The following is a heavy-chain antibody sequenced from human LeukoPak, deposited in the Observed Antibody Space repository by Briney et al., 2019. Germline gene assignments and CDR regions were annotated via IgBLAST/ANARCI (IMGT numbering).Heavy chain of an antibody. CDR3: ARERGTQVDY. CDR2: IYYSGST. Sequence: SETLSLTCTVSGGSISSYYWSWIRQPPGKGLEWIGYIYYSGSTNYNPSLKSRVTISVDTSKNQFSLKLSSVTAADTAVYYCARERGTQVDYWGQGTLVTVSS. D-gene: IGHD1/OR15-1a*01. CDR1: GGSISSYY. V-gene: IGHV4-59*01. J-gene: IGHJ4*02.